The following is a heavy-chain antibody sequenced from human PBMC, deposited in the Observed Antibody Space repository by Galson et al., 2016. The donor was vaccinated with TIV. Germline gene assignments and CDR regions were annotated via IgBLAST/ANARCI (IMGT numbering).Heavy chain of an antibody. CDR2: INTTGGAV. D-gene: IGHD1-26*01. CDR3: ARDRGAETFGH. CDR1: GYTFTTYH. J-gene: IGHJ4*02. V-gene: IGHV1-46*01. Sequence: SVKVSCKASGYTFTTYHIHWMRQAPGQGLEWIGIINTTGGAVSYAQTFSGRATMTRDRSTSTVYLAFNSLRYDDAATYYCARDRGAETFGHWGQGTLIAVSS.